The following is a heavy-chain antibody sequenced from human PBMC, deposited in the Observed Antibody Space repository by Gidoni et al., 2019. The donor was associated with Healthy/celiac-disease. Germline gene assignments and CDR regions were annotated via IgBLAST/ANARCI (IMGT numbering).Heavy chain of an antibody. CDR3: ARPTKQWLVPGAFDI. J-gene: IGHJ3*02. Sequence: QLQLQESGPGLVKPSETLSLTCTVSAGSISSSSYYWGWIRQPPGKGMEWIGLFYYNRSTYYNPSLKSRVNISVYTSKNQFSLKLSSVTAADTAVYYCARPTKQWLVPGAFDIWGQGTMVTVSS. CDR2: FYYNRST. CDR1: AGSISSSSYY. D-gene: IGHD6-19*01. V-gene: IGHV4-39*01.